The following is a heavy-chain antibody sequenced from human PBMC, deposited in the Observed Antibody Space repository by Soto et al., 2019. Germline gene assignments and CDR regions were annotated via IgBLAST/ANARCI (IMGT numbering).Heavy chain of an antibody. D-gene: IGHD3-22*01. Sequence: GGSLRLSCAASGFTFSNAWMSWVRQAPGKGLEWVGRIKSKTDGGTTDYAAPVKGRFTISRDDSKNTLYLQMNSLKTEDTAVYYCTTDAQYYYDSSGADYWGQGTLVIVSS. CDR3: TTDAQYYYDSSGADY. V-gene: IGHV3-15*01. CDR1: GFTFSNAW. CDR2: IKSKTDGGTT. J-gene: IGHJ4*02.